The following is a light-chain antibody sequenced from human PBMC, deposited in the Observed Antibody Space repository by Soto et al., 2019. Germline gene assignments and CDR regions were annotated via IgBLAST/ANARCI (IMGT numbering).Light chain of an antibody. CDR2: DAS. V-gene: IGKV3-11*01. CDR3: HQFSNWPPT. CDR1: QSVSSY. J-gene: IGKJ1*01. Sequence: EIVLTQSPATLSLSPWERASLSCRASQSVSSYLAWYQQKPGQAPRLLIHDASNRATGIPARFSGSGSGTDFTLTISSLEPEDFAVYYCHQFSNWPPTFGQGTKVEIK.